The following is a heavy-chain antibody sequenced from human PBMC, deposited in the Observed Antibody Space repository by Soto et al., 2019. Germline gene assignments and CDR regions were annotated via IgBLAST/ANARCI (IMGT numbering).Heavy chain of an antibody. V-gene: IGHV4-39*01. CDR3: SRPQWTNWNADPAGAFEI. CDR2: IYYSGST. D-gene: IGHD1-1*01. J-gene: IGHJ3*02. Sequence: QLQLQESGPGLVKPSETLSLTCTVSGGSISSSSYYWGWIRQPPGKGLEWIGSIYYSGSTYYNPSLKSRVPISVATSRHQFSLKLSSVTAADTAVYYCSRPQWTNWNADPAGAFEIWGQGTMVTVSS. CDR1: GGSISSSSYY.